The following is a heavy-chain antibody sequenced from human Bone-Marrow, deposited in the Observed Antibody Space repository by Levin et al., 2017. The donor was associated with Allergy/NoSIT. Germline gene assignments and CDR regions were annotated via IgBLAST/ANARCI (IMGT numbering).Heavy chain of an antibody. Sequence: KSGPTLVKPTQTLTLTCTFSGFSLTTSGVGVGWIRQPPGKALEWLAVMFWNEDPRYSPSLETRLSITKDTSKNQVVLTMTNMDPADTATFYCVHITSDDFWSSYYAFRYWGQGARVTVSS. CDR3: VHITSDDFWSSYYAFRY. V-gene: IGHV2-5*01. D-gene: IGHD3-3*01. J-gene: IGHJ4*02. CDR1: GFSLTTSGVG. CDR2: MFWNEDP.